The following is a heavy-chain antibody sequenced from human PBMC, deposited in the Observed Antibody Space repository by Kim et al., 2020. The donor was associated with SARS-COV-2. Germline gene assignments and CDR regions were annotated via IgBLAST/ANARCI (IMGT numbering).Heavy chain of an antibody. D-gene: IGHD3-10*01. Sequence: ASVKVSCKASGYTFTSYAMHWVRQAPGQRLEWMGWINAGNGNTKYSQKFQGRVTITRDTSASTAYMELSSLRSEDTAVYYCARELWFGELFDYWGQGTLVTVSS. V-gene: IGHV1-3*01. CDR1: GYTFTSYA. J-gene: IGHJ4*02. CDR2: INAGNGNT. CDR3: ARELWFGELFDY.